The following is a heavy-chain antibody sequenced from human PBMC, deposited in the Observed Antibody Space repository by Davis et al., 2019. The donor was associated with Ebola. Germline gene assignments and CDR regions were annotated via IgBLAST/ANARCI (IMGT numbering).Heavy chain of an antibody. J-gene: IGHJ4*02. D-gene: IGHD1-1*01. CDR3: ARSSYKPDY. Sequence: GESLKISCAGSGFTFSSYWMHWVRQAPGKGLVWVSRINPDGSFTDYADSVKGRFSISRDSTSNTLYLQMNGLRAEDTAVYYCARSSYKPDYWGQGTLVTVSS. V-gene: IGHV3-74*01. CDR2: INPDGSFT. CDR1: GFTFSSYW.